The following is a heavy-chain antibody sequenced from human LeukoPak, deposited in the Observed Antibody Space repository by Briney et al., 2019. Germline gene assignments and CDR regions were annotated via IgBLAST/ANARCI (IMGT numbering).Heavy chain of an antibody. V-gene: IGHV4-4*07. D-gene: IGHD3-10*01. CDR3: VREAVQYGSGSHDY. CDR2: MHSSGST. CDR1: GGSISSYY. Sequence: SETLSLTCTVSGGSISSYYWSWIRQPAGKGLEWIGRMHSSGSTNYNPSIKSRVTMSLDTSKNQFSLKVDSVTAADTAMYYCVREAVQYGSGSHDYWGQGTLVAVSS. J-gene: IGHJ4*02.